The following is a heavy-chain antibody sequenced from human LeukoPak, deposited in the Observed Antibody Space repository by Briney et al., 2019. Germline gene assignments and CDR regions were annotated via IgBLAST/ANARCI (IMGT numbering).Heavy chain of an antibody. Sequence: PGGSLRLSCAASGFTFDDYAMHWVRQAPGKGLEWVSGISWNSGSIGYADSVKGRFTISRDNAKNSLYLQMNSPRAEDTAIYYCARVFPRNYGDYGVAWGYSYYYGMDVWGPGTTVAVSS. J-gene: IGHJ6*02. D-gene: IGHD4-17*01. V-gene: IGHV3-9*01. CDR2: ISWNSGSI. CDR3: ARVFPRNYGDYGVAWGYSYYYGMDV. CDR1: GFTFDDYA.